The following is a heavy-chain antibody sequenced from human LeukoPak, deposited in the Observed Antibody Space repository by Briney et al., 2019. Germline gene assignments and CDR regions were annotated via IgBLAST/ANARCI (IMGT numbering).Heavy chain of an antibody. CDR2: INHSGST. CDR1: GGSFSGYY. CDR3: ARRGYCSSTSCSSYYYGMDV. Sequence: SETLSLTCAVYGGSFSGYYWSWIRQPPGKGLEWIGEINHSGSTNYNPSLKSRATISVDTSKNQFSLKLSSVTAADTAVYYCARRGYCSSTSCSSYYYGMDVWGQGTTVTVSS. V-gene: IGHV4-34*01. J-gene: IGHJ6*02. D-gene: IGHD2-2*01.